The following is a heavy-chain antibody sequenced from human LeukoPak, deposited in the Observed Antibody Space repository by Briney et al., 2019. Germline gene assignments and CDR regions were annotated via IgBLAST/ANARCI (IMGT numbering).Heavy chain of an antibody. D-gene: IGHD3-16*01. Sequence: SETLSLTCVVYGGSFSGYYWIWIRQPPGKGLEWIGEITHSGSTNYNPSLKSRVTISVDTSKNQFSLKLSSVTAADTAVYFCARWGGGGVGDYWGQGTLVTVSS. CDR1: GGSFSGYY. CDR3: ARWGGGGVGDY. J-gene: IGHJ4*02. V-gene: IGHV4-34*01. CDR2: ITHSGST.